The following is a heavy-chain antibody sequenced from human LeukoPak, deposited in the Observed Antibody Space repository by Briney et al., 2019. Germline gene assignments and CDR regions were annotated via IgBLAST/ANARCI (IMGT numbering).Heavy chain of an antibody. J-gene: IGHJ4*02. CDR3: ARHIYYGSEEWYFDY. Sequence: TSETLSLTCTVSGYSISSGYYWGWIRQPPGKGLEWIGSIYHSGSTYYNPSLKSRVTISVDTSKNQFSLKLSSVTAADTAVYYCARHIYYGSEEWYFDYWGQGTLVTVSS. CDR1: GYSISSGYY. D-gene: IGHD3-10*01. CDR2: IYHSGST. V-gene: IGHV4-38-2*02.